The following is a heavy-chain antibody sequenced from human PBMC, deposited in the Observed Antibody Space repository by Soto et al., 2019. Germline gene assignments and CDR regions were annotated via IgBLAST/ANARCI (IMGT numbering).Heavy chain of an antibody. D-gene: IGHD1-26*01. Sequence: PGESLKISCKGSGYSFTNYWISWVRQMPGKGLEWMGRIDPSDSYTNYSPSFQGHVTISADKSISTAYLQWSSLKASDTAMYYCARHLAIVGATEYYYYGIDVWGQGTTGTVSS. CDR2: IDPSDSYT. CDR1: GYSFTNYW. J-gene: IGHJ6*02. V-gene: IGHV5-10-1*01. CDR3: ARHLAIVGATEYYYYGIDV.